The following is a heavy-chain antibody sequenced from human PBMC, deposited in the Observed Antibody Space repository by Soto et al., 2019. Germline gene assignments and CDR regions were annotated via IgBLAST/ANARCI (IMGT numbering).Heavy chain of an antibody. CDR1: GGTFSSYG. V-gene: IGHV1-69*01. Sequence: QVQLVQSGAEVKKPGSSVKVSCKASGGTFSSYGINWVRQAPGQGLEWMGGIIPIFGTANYAQKFQDRVTITADELATTAYMELTSLRFEDTAVYYCARGYYDLRYWGQGTPVTVSS. J-gene: IGHJ4*02. CDR2: IIPIFGTA. CDR3: ARGYYDLRY. D-gene: IGHD3-22*01.